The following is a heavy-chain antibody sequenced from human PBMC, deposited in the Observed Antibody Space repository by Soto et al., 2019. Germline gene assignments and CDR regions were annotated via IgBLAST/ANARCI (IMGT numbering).Heavy chain of an antibody. Sequence: QLQLQESGPGLVKPSETLSLTCTVSGGSISSSSYYWGWIRQPPGKGLEWIGSIYYSGSTYYNPSLKSRVTISVDTSKNQFSLKLSSVTAADTAVYYCARSLRFLEWLLGTDYYYGMDVWGQGTTVTVSS. V-gene: IGHV4-39*01. CDR3: ARSLRFLEWLLGTDYYYGMDV. CDR1: GGSISSSSYY. D-gene: IGHD3-3*01. J-gene: IGHJ6*02. CDR2: IYYSGST.